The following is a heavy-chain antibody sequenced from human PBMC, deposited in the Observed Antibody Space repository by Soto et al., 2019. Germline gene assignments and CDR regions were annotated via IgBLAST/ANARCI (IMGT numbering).Heavy chain of an antibody. CDR1: GGSIRSYY. V-gene: IGHV4-59*01. CDR3: ARQGIYYYYGMDV. D-gene: IGHD3-10*01. Sequence: QVQLQESGPGLVKPSETLSLTCTVSGGSIRSYYWSWIRQPPGKGLEWIGYIYYSGSTNYNPSLRSRVTIAVDTSKNQFSLKLSSVTAADTAVYYCARQGIYYYYGMDVWGQGTTVTGSS. J-gene: IGHJ6*02. CDR2: IYYSGST.